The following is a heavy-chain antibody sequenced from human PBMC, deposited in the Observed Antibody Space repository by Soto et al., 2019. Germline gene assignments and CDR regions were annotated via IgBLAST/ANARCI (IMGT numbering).Heavy chain of an antibody. Sequence: ASVKVSCKASGGTVSSYAIAWVRQAPGKGLEWMGVFIPIFVSAHYAPKFQGRITITADESTSTAYMELSGLTSEDTAIYYCARDVSSDTTGFRGYDLWGQGTQVTVSS. CDR3: ARDVSSDTTGFRGYDL. V-gene: IGHV1-69*13. D-gene: IGHD3-10*01. CDR2: FIPIFVSA. J-gene: IGHJ4*02. CDR1: GGTVSSYA.